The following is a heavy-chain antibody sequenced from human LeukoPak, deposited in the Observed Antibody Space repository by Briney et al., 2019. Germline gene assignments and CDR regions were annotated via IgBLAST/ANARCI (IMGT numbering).Heavy chain of an antibody. J-gene: IGHJ3*02. CDR2: ISSSSNVEV. CDR3: AREGYYGALDI. Sequence: GGSLRLSCAASGFTFSSYSMKWVRQDPGKGLEWISYISSSSNVEVAYADSVKGRFTISRDNAKNSLYLQMNSLRDDDTAVYYCAREGYYGALDIWGQGTMVTVSS. V-gene: IGHV3-48*02. D-gene: IGHD3-10*01. CDR1: GFTFSSYS.